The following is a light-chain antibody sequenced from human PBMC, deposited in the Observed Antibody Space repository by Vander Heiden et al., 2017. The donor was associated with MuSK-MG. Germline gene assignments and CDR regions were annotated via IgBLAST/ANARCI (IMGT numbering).Light chain of an antibody. J-gene: IGKJ5*01. CDR2: GTS. CDR3: QQGDTIPLT. V-gene: IGKV1-39*01. CDR1: QSISNY. Sequence: DIQMTQSPSSLSASVGDRVSISCRASQSISNYLNWYQQKPGKPPKLLIDGTSGVQIRVPPRFSGSRSGTDFTLTISRLQPEDFATYFCQQGDTIPLTFGQGTRLESK.